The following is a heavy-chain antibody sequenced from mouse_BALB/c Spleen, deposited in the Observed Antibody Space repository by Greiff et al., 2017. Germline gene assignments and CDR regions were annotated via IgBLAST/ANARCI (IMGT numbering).Heavy chain of an antibody. V-gene: IGHV2-9*02. CDR1: GFSLTSYG. CDR2: IWAGGST. D-gene: IGHD1-2*01. CDR3: AKPGIHYYGYALDY. J-gene: IGHJ2*01. Sequence: VMLVESGPGLVAPSQSLSITCTVSGFSLTSYGVHWVRQPPGKGLEWLGVIWAGGSTNYNSALMSRLSISKDNSKSQVFLKLNSLQTDDTATYYCAKPGIHYYGYALDYWGQGTTLTVSS.